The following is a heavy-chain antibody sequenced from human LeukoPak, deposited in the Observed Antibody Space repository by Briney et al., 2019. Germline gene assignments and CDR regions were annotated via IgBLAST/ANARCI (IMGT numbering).Heavy chain of an antibody. CDR1: RYSISSGFY. Sequence: SETLSPTCHVSRYSISSGFYWGWIRQSPGKGLEWMGTIYHSGSTYYNPSFKSRVTISVDTSKNQFSLKVNSLSAADTAVYYCAKWGHYDILTTCYTSDYWGQGTLVTVSS. CDR2: IYHSGST. J-gene: IGHJ4*02. D-gene: IGHD3-9*01. CDR3: AKWGHYDILTTCYTSDY. V-gene: IGHV4-38-2*01.